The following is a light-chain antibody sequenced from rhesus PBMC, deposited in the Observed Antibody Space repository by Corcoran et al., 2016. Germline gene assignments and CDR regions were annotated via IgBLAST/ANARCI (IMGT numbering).Light chain of an antibody. CDR2: KAS. Sequence: DIQMTQSPSSLSASVGDTVTITCRASRSISSWLAWYQQKPGRAPKVLISKASSLQSGVPSRFSGSGSWTDFTLTISSLQSEDCATYYCQQYASSPRTFGQGTKVEI. V-gene: IGKV1-22*01. CDR1: RSISSW. J-gene: IGKJ1*01. CDR3: QQYASSPRT.